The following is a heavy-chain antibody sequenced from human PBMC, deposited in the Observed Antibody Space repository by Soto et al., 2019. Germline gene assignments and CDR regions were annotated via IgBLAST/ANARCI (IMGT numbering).Heavy chain of an antibody. CDR1: GGSVRTDSYH. CDR3: ARIGWGGDS. D-gene: IGHD7-27*01. V-gene: IGHV4-61*01. CDR2: IPNNGSP. J-gene: IGHJ4*02. Sequence: QVQLQESGPGRVKPSKTLSLTCSVSGGSVRTDSYHWSWIRQPPGKGLEWIGFIPNNGSPDYNPSLKSRVVVSIDRSKNQFSLKVNSVTAADTAVYFCARIGWGGDSWGQGTLVTVSS.